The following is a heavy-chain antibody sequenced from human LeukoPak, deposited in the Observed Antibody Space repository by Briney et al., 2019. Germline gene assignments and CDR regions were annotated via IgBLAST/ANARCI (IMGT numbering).Heavy chain of an antibody. V-gene: IGHV3-15*01. CDR3: TLIQGWGAGSYFLDY. CDR2: VKSYNAGGTT. CDR1: VFIIENEC. J-gene: IGHJ4*02. Sequence: KAGGSLRLSCAASVFIIENECVSWLRQSPGEGLECVGRVKSYNAGGTTHYAHPVKGRFIISTDDSKNTLYLQMDSLKTEDTAVYYCTLIQGWGAGSYFLDYWGQGALVTVSS. D-gene: IGHD3-10*01.